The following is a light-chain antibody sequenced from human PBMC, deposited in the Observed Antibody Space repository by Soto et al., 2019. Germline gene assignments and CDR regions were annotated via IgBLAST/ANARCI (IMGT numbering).Light chain of an antibody. V-gene: IGKV3-20*01. CDR2: GAS. Sequence: EIVLTQSPGTLSLSPGERATLSCRTSQSVSSSYLAWYQQKPGQAPRLLIYGASSRATGIPDRFSDSGSGTDFTLTISRLEPEDFAVYYCQQYGSSPHTFGPGTKVDIK. CDR1: QSVSSSY. J-gene: IGKJ3*01. CDR3: QQYGSSPHT.